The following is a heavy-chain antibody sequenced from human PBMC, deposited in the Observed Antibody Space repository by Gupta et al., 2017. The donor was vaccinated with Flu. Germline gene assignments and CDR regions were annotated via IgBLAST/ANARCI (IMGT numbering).Heavy chain of an antibody. J-gene: IGHJ6*02. Sequence: GVLAKPGGSLRLSCVASGFTFRTYYMTWIRQAPGKGLEWVSYISGDSKTIHYSDSVKGRFTVSRDNAKNSLFLQMNSLRADDTATYYCARYNDFWSGFAPYGMDVWGQGTTVTVSS. V-gene: IGHV3-11*01. D-gene: IGHD3-3*01. CDR2: ISGDSKTI. CDR3: ARYNDFWSGFAPYGMDV. CDR1: GFTFRTYY.